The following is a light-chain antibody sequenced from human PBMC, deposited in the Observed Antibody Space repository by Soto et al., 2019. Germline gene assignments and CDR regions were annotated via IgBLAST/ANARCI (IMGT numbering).Light chain of an antibody. Sequence: EMVLTQSPGTLSLSPGERATISCRASQSVSNRYLAWYQQKSGQAPRLLISGASSMATGIPDRFSGSGSATNFPLTISTLEPEDSAVYYCQQYGSSPPNTFGQGTRLEIK. V-gene: IGKV3-20*01. CDR1: QSVSNRY. J-gene: IGKJ5*01. CDR3: QQYGSSPPNT. CDR2: GAS.